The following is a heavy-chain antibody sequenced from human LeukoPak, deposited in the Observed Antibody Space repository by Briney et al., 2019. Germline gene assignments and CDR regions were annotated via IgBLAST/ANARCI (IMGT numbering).Heavy chain of an antibody. Sequence: PSETLSLTCTVSGGSISSYYWSWIRQPPGKGLEWIGYIYYSGSTYYNPSLKSRVTISVDTSKNQFSLKLSSVTAADTAVYYCARVSDIVAAPGYWGQGTLVTVSS. V-gene: IGHV4-59*08. CDR2: IYYSGST. D-gene: IGHD5-12*01. CDR1: GGSISSYY. CDR3: ARVSDIVAAPGY. J-gene: IGHJ4*02.